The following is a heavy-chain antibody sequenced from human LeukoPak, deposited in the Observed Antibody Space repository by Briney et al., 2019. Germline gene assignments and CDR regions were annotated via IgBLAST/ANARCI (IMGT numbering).Heavy chain of an antibody. CDR2: FDPEDGET. V-gene: IGHV1-24*01. Sequence: ASVKVSCKVSGYTLSELSMHWVRQAPGKGLEWMGGFDPEDGETVYAQKFQGRLTMTEDTSTDTAYMELSSLRSDDTAVYYCSRAREYSSNWNYYYYMDDWGKGTTVTVSS. CDR1: GYTLSELS. CDR3: SRAREYSSNWNYYYYMDD. D-gene: IGHD6-13*01. J-gene: IGHJ6*03.